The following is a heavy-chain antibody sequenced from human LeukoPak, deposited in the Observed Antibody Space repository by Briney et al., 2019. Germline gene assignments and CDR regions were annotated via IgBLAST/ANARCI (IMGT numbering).Heavy chain of an antibody. V-gene: IGHV1-8*01. CDR2: MNPNSGNT. CDR3: ARINYDYVWGSYRSPTSHNWFDP. D-gene: IGHD3-16*02. Sequence: ASVKVSCKASGYTFTSDDINWVRQATGQGLELMGWMNPNSGNTGYAQKVQGRVTMTRNTSISTAYMELSSLRSEDTAVYYCARINYDYVWGSYRSPTSHNWFDPWGQGTLVTVSS. J-gene: IGHJ5*02. CDR1: GYTFTSDD.